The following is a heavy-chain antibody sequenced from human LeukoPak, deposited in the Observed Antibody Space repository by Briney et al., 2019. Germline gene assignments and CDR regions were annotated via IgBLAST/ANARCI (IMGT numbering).Heavy chain of an antibody. CDR3: AKSLNNWNIGTQGY. V-gene: IGHV3-21*01. J-gene: IGHJ4*02. CDR2: ISSSSSYI. D-gene: IGHD1/OR15-1a*01. CDR1: GFTFSSYS. Sequence: GGSLRLSCAASGFTFSSYSMNWVRQAPGKGLEWVSSISSSSSYIYYADSVKGRFTISRDNAKNSLYLQMSSLRAEDTAIYYCAKSLNNWNIGTQGYWGQGTLVTVSS.